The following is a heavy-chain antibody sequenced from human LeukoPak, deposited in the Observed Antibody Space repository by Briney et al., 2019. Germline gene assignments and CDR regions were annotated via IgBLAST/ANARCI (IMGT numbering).Heavy chain of an antibody. J-gene: IGHJ6*03. CDR2: INPNSGGT. V-gene: IGHV1-2*06. CDR3: ARDSDFWSGYYGDYYYYMDV. D-gene: IGHD3-3*01. Sequence: ASVKVSCKASGYTFTGCYMHWVRQAPGQGLEWMGRINPNSGGTNYAQKFQGRVTMTRDTSISTAYMELSRLRSDDTAVYYCARDSDFWSGYYGDYYYYMDVWGKGTTVTVSS. CDR1: GYTFTGCY.